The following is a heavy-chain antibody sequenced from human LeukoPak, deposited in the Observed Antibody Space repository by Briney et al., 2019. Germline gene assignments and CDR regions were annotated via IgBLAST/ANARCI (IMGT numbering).Heavy chain of an antibody. D-gene: IGHD1-14*01. V-gene: IGHV4-59*01. CDR2: IYYSGST. CDR1: GGSISSYY. Sequence: SETLSLTCTVSGGSISSYYWSWIRQPPGKGLEWIGHIYYSGSTNYNPSLKSRVTISVDTSKNQFSLKLSSVTAADTAVYYCARGNRNGHDDAFDIWGQGTMVTVSS. CDR3: ARGNRNGHDDAFDI. J-gene: IGHJ3*02.